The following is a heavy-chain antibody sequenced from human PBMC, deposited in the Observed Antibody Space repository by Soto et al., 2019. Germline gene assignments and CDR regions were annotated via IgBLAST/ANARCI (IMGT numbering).Heavy chain of an antibody. CDR1: GYTFTSYG. D-gene: IGHD5-18*01. V-gene: IGHV1-18*01. CDR2: ISAYNGNT. J-gene: IGHJ5*02. Sequence: ASVKVSCKASGYTFTSYGISWVRQAPGQGLEWMGWISAYNGNTNYEQKLQGRVTMTTDTSTSTAYMELRSLRSDDTAVYYCARVGYSYGFDPNWFDPWGQGTLVTVSS. CDR3: ARVGYSYGFDPNWFDP.